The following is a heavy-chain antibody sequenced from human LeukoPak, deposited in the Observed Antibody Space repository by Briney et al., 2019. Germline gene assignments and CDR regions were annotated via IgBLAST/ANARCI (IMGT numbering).Heavy chain of an antibody. V-gene: IGHV1-46*01. CDR1: GYTFTGYY. J-gene: IGHJ4*02. CDR3: ARTSQLLWFGELYRYFDY. CDR2: INPSGGST. D-gene: IGHD3-10*01. Sequence: ASVKVSCKASGYTFTGYYMHWVRQAPGQGLEWMGIINPSGGSTSYAQKFQGRVTMTRDTSTSTVYMELSSLRSEDTAVYYCARTSQLLWFGELYRYFDYWGQGTLVTVSS.